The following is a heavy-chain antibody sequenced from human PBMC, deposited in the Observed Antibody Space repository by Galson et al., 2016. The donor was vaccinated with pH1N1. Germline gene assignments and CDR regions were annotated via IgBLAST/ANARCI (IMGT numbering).Heavy chain of an antibody. CDR3: ASRRILECSGGSCYLGS. Sequence: SVKVSCKASGYTFTTYGIDWVRQAPGQGLEWMGWISTYTGNAKYAQKFQGRLTLTTDPFTNIAYMDLGSLTPDDTATYFCASRRILECSGGSCYLGSWGQGTLVTVSS. CDR2: ISTYTGNA. V-gene: IGHV1-18*01. D-gene: IGHD2-15*01. J-gene: IGHJ4*02. CDR1: GYTFTTYG.